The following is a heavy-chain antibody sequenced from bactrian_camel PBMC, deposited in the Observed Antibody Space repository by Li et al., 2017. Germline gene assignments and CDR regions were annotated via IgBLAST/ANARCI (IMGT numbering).Heavy chain of an antibody. CDR1: VDTVC. D-gene: IGHD1*01. Sequence: HVQLVESGGGLVQTGGSLRLSCAASVDTVCMGWYRQAPGKDREKVASIDVIRKPNYADSVKGRFTISQDYAKNTLYLQMDSLKPEDTAMYYCAANLLYRGCWIGQTDYNYWGQGTQVTVS. CDR3: AANLLYRGCWIGQTDYNY. V-gene: IGHV3S53*01. CDR2: IDVIRKP. J-gene: IGHJ4*01.